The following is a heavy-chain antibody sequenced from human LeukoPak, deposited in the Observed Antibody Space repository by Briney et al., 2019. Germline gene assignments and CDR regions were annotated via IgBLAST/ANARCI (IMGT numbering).Heavy chain of an antibody. CDR3: AKEVSRFPDYHYMDV. CDR1: GFTFSSYG. D-gene: IGHD3-3*01. CDR2: IWYGGSNK. J-gene: IGHJ6*03. Sequence: GGSLRLSCAASGFTFSSYGMHWVRQAPGKGLEWVAVIWYGGSNKYYADSVKGRFTISRDNSKNTLYLQMNSLRAEDTAVYYCAKEVSRFPDYHYMDVWGKGTTVTVSS. V-gene: IGHV3-30*02.